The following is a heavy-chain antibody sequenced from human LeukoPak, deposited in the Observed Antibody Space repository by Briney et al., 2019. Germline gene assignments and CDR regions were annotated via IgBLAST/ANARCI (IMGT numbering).Heavy chain of an antibody. CDR3: ARGPLRRPIGY. Sequence: PGGSLRLSCAAPGFTFSSYAMHWVRQAPGKGLEWVAVISYDGSNNYYADSVKGRFTISRDNSKNTLYLQMNSLRAEDTAVYYCARGPLRRPIGYWGQGTLVTVSS. J-gene: IGHJ4*02. V-gene: IGHV3-30-3*01. CDR1: GFTFSSYA. D-gene: IGHD4-17*01. CDR2: ISYDGSNN.